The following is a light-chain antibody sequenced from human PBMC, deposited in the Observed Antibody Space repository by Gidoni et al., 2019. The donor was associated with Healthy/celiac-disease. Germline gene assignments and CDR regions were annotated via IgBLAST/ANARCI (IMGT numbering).Light chain of an antibody. CDR3: SSYTSSSTRV. J-gene: IGLJ2*01. Sequence: QSVLTQPASVSVSPGQSITISCTGTSSDVGGYNYVSWYQQHPGKAPKLMIYEVSNRPSGVSNRFSGSKSGNTASLTISGLHAEDEADYYCSSYTSSSTRVFGGGTKLTVL. CDR1: SSDVGGYNY. CDR2: EVS. V-gene: IGLV2-14*01.